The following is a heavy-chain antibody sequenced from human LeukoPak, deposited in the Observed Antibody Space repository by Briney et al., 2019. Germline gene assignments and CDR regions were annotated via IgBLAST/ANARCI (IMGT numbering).Heavy chain of an antibody. Sequence: SETLSLTCAVSGGSISSSNWWSWVRQPPGKGLEWIGEIYHSGSTNYNSSLKSRLTISVDSSKNQFSLRLSSVTAADTAVYFCARGAAGTGAADYWGQGTLVTVSS. D-gene: IGHD6-13*01. CDR2: IYHSGST. J-gene: IGHJ4*02. V-gene: IGHV4-4*02. CDR1: GGSISSSNW. CDR3: ARGAAGTGAADY.